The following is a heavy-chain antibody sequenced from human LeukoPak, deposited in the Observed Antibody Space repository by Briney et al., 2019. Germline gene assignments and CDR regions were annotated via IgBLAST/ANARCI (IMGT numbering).Heavy chain of an antibody. CDR1: GYTFTNYG. Sequence: ASVKVSCKASGYTFTNYGINWLRQAPGQGLEWMGCISAYNGNTNYAQRLQGRVTMTTDPSTSTAYMELRSLRSDDTAVYYCARDSLGSMEYWGQGTLVTVSS. D-gene: IGHD3-16*01. CDR3: ARDSLGSMEY. CDR2: ISAYNGNT. J-gene: IGHJ4*02. V-gene: IGHV1-18*01.